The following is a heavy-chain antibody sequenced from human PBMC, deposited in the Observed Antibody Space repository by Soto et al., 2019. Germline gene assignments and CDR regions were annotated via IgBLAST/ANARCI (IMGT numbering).Heavy chain of an antibody. D-gene: IGHD3-9*01. CDR2: ITPMFGTA. CDR3: AGEVGGTGLHF. V-gene: IGHV1-69*12. J-gene: IGHJ4*02. CDR1: GGTFKNYG. Sequence: QVQLVQSGAEVKKPGSSVKVSCRTSGGTFKNYGFSWVRQAPGQGLEWMGGITPMFGTANYGQIFQGRLTITADESTSTAYMELSSLKSEDTAVYYCAGEVGGTGLHFWGQGTLVIVSS.